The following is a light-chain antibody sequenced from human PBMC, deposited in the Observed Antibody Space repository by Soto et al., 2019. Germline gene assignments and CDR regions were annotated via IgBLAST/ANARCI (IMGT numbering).Light chain of an antibody. CDR3: HSYDSSRSRRWV. CDR1: SSNIGAGYP. J-gene: IGLJ3*02. Sequence: QSVLTQPPSVSGSPGQRVTISCTGSSSNIGAGYPVHWYQQLPGTAPKLLVADNRPSGVPDRFSVSKSGASASLAITGLQAEDEADYYCHSYDSSRSRRWVFGGGTKLTVL. V-gene: IGLV1-40*01. CDR2: D.